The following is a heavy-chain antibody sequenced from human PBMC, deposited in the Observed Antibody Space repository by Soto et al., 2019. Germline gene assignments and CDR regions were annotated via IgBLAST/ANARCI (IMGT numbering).Heavy chain of an antibody. CDR2: ISWNSGSI. CDR3: AKDYSSSPWLYMDV. Sequence: EVQLVESGGGLVQPGRSLRLSCAASGFTFDDYAMHWVRQAPGKGLEWVSGISWNSGSIGYADSVKGRFTISRDNAKNSLYLQMNSLRAEDTALYYCAKDYSSSPWLYMDVWGKGTTVTVSS. J-gene: IGHJ6*03. D-gene: IGHD6-6*01. CDR1: GFTFDDYA. V-gene: IGHV3-9*01.